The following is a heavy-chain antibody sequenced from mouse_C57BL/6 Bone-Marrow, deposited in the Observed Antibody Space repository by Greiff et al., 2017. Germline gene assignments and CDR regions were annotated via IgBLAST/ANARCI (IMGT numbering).Heavy chain of an antibody. D-gene: IGHD2-4*01. CDR3: ARLYYDYLYYFDY. V-gene: IGHV1-50*01. CDR2: IDPSDSYT. CDR1: GYTFTSYW. Sequence: QVQLQQPGAELVKPGASVKLSCKASGYTFTSYWMQWVKQRPGQGLEWIGEIDPSDSYTNYNQKFKGKATLTVDTSSSTAYMQLSSLTSEDSAVYYCARLYYDYLYYFDYWGQGTTLTVSS. J-gene: IGHJ2*01.